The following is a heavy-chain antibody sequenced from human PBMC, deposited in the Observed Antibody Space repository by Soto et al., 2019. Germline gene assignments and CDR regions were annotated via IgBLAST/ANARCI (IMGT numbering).Heavy chain of an antibody. Sequence: EVQLLESGGGLVQPGGSLRLSCAASGFTFSSYAMSWVRQAPGKGLEWVSAISGSGGSTYYADSVKGRFTISRDNSKNTLYLQMNSRRAEDTAVYYCAKGDRASRGWKRGGGDYWGQGTLVTVSS. V-gene: IGHV3-23*01. CDR2: ISGSGGST. D-gene: IGHD6-19*01. J-gene: IGHJ4*02. CDR1: GFTFSSYA. CDR3: AKGDRASRGWKRGGGDY.